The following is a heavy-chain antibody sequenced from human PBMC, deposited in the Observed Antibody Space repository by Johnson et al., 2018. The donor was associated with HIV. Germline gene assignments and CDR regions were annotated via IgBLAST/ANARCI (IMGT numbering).Heavy chain of an antibody. CDR2: ISYDGSNK. CDR3: ARDKGSWFDDAFDI. Sequence: QMQLVESGGGVVQPGRSLRLSCAASEFTFSSYTIHWVRQAPGKGLEWVAFISYDGSNKYYADSVKGRFTISRDNSKNTLYLQMNSLKVEDTAVYYCARDKGSWFDDAFDIWGQGTMVTVSS. J-gene: IGHJ3*02. V-gene: IGHV3-30*04. D-gene: IGHD6-13*01. CDR1: EFTFSSYT.